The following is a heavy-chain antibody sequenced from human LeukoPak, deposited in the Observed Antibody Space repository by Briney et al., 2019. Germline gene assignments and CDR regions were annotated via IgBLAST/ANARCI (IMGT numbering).Heavy chain of an antibody. CDR3: AKVSKRGIIPIDY. CDR1: GFTFDDYA. D-gene: IGHD3-10*01. J-gene: IGHJ4*02. V-gene: IGHV3-43*02. CDR2: ISGDGAST. Sequence: GGSLRLSCAASGFTFDDYAMHWVRQAPGKGLEWVSLISGDGASTYYADSVKGRFTISRDNSKNSLYLQTNSLRTEDTALYYCAKVSKRGIIPIDYWGQGTLVTVSS.